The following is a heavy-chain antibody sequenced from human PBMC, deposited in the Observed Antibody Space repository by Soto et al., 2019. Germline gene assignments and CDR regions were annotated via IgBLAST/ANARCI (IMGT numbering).Heavy chain of an antibody. CDR1: GLTVSGKKY. Sequence: DVQLVESGGGLMQPGESLRLSCAASGLTVSGKKYVAWVRQAPGKGLEWVSALYDVDGSFYSDSVKGRFTTSSDSSKTTVYLKMKDLRPADTAVYYCATWHEREHAYDVWGQGTTVTVSS. CDR3: ATWHEREHAYDV. V-gene: IGHV3-53*01. J-gene: IGHJ3*01. D-gene: IGHD1-1*01. CDR2: LYDVDGS.